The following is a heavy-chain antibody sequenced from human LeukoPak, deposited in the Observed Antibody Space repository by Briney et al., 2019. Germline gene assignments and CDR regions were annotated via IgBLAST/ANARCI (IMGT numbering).Heavy chain of an antibody. CDR3: ARLQYSSSSANFDY. Sequence: SETLSLTCTVSGGSISSYYWSWIRQSPGKGLEWIGYIYYSGSTNYNPSLKSRVTISVDTSKNQFSLKLSSVTAADTAVYYCARLQYSSSSANFDYWGQGTLVTVSS. J-gene: IGHJ4*02. CDR1: GGSISSYY. D-gene: IGHD6-6*01. CDR2: IYYSGST. V-gene: IGHV4-59*01.